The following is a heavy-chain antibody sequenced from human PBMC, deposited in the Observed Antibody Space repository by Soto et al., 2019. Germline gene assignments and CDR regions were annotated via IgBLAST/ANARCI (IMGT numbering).Heavy chain of an antibody. V-gene: IGHV1-69*02. D-gene: IGHD3-10*01. CDR3: AALPLMVRGVIEDY. J-gene: IGHJ4*02. Sequence: QVQLVQSGAEVKKPGSSVKVSCKASGGTFSSYTISWVRQAPGQGLEWMGRIIPILGIANYAQKFQGRVTXXAXKXXSTAYMELSSLRSEDTAVYYCAALPLMVRGVIEDYWGQGTLVTVSS. CDR1: GGTFSSYT. CDR2: IIPILGIA.